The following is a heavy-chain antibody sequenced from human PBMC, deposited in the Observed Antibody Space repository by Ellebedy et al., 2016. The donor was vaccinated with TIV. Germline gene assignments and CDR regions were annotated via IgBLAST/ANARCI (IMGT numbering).Heavy chain of an antibody. J-gene: IGHJ5*02. CDR1: GGSVSSGSYY. V-gene: IGHV4-61*01. CDR3: ARDRSGSYSNWFDP. D-gene: IGHD3-10*01. Sequence: GSLRLSXTVSGGSVSSGSYYWSWIRQPPGKGLEWIGYIYYSGSTNYNPSLKSRVTISVDTSKNQFSLKLSSVTAADTAVYYCARDRSGSYSNWFDPWGQGTLVTVSS. CDR2: IYYSGST.